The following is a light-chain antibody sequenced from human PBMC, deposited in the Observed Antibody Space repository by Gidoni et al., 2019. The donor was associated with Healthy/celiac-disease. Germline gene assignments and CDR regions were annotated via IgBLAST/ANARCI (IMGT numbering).Light chain of an antibody. V-gene: IGKV4-1*01. Sequence: DIVMSQSPHPLSVSLGERATINCKSSQSVLYSSNNKNYLAWYQQKPGQPPKLLIYWASTRESGVPDRFSGSGSGTDFTLTISSLQAEDVAVYYCQQYYSTLLTFGGGTKVEIK. CDR2: WAS. J-gene: IGKJ4*01. CDR3: QQYYSTLLT. CDR1: QSVLYSSNNKNY.